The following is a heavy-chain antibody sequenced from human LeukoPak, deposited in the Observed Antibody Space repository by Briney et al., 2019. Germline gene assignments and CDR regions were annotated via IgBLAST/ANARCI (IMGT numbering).Heavy chain of an antibody. V-gene: IGHV4-61*02. CDR3: ARDLGYDAFDI. Sequence: KSSQTLSLTCTVSGGSISSGSYYWSWIRQPAGKGLEWIGRIYTSGSTNYNPSLKSRVTILVDTSRNQFSLKLSSVTAADTAVYYCARDLGYDAFDIWGQGTMVTVSS. CDR2: IYTSGST. J-gene: IGHJ3*02. CDR1: GGSISSGSYY. D-gene: IGHD7-27*01.